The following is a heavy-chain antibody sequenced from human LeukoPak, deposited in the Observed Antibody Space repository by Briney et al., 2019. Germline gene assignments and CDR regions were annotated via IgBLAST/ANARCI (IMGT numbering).Heavy chain of an antibody. D-gene: IGHD4-23*01. Sequence: GGSLRLSCAASGFTFSSYAMSWVRQAPGKGLEWVSAISGSGGSTYYADSVKGRFTISRDNSKNTLYLQMNSLGAEDTAVYYCAKDTDYGGNSVDAFDIWGQGTMVTVSS. CDR1: GFTFSSYA. CDR3: AKDTDYGGNSVDAFDI. V-gene: IGHV3-23*01. J-gene: IGHJ3*02. CDR2: ISGSGGST.